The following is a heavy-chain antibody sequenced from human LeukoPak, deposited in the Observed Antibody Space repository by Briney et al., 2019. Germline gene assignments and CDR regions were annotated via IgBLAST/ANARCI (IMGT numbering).Heavy chain of an antibody. V-gene: IGHV1-18*01. Sequence: GASVKVSCKASGYTFTSYGISWVRQAPGQGLEWMGWISAYNGNTNYAQKLQGRVTMTTDTSTSTAYMELRSLRSDDTAVYYCARDAPLRYFDSLSRPYYYGMDVSGQGTTVTVSS. CDR2: ISAYNGNT. CDR1: GYTFTSYG. D-gene: IGHD3-9*01. CDR3: ARDAPLRYFDSLSRPYYYGMDV. J-gene: IGHJ6*02.